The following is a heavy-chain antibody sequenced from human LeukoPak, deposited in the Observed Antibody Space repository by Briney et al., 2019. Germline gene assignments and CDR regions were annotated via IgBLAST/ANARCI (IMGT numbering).Heavy chain of an antibody. CDR2: IYYSGST. CDR1: GGSISSYY. CDR3: ARGGGAVTTYAFDI. D-gene: IGHD4-11*01. V-gene: IGHV4-59*12. J-gene: IGHJ3*02. Sequence: KPSETLSLTCTVSGGSISSYYWSWIRQPPGKGLEWIGYIYYSGSTNYNPSLKSRVTMSVDTSKNQFSLKLSSVTAADTAVYYCARGGGAVTTYAFDIWGQGTMVTVSS.